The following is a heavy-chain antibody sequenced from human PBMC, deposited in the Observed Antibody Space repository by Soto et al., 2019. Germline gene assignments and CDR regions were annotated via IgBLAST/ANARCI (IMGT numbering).Heavy chain of an antibody. CDR3: ARDNPLDKKWFDS. J-gene: IGHJ5*01. D-gene: IGHD2-2*03. Sequence: SVKVSWRTSGGTFSSYAIRLVRQAPGQGLEWMGGIIPIFGTANYAQKFQGRVTITADESTSTAYMELSSLRSEDTAVYYCARDNPLDKKWFDSWAQGTLVTVSS. CDR1: GGTFSSYA. CDR2: IIPIFGTA. V-gene: IGHV1-69*13.